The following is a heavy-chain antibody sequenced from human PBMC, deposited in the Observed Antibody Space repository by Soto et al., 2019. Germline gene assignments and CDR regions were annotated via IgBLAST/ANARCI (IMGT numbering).Heavy chain of an antibody. CDR2: IGTQHDT. V-gene: IGHV3-13*01. Sequence: EVQLVESGGGLVQPGGSLRLSCAASGFTFSAYDMHWVRQATGKGLEWVSAIGTQHDTYYPDSVKGRFTISRENAKNSLYLQMNSPGAGDTGVYYCARQASYWHGGGGWFDPWGQGTLVTVSS. CDR3: ARQASYWHGGGGWFDP. CDR1: GFTFSAYD. J-gene: IGHJ5*02. D-gene: IGHD2-8*02.